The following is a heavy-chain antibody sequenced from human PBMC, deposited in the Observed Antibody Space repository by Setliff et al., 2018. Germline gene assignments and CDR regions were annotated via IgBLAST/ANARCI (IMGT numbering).Heavy chain of an antibody. CDR2: IIPNLGRV. CDR3: TINVHTAGGADF. J-gene: IGHJ4*02. V-gene: IGHV1-69*10. D-gene: IGHD1-26*01. CDR1: GGTFISFG. Sequence: GASVKVSCKASGGTFISFGISWVRQAPGQGLEWMGGIIPNLGRVKYAQRFQDRATITAEESTTTAYMELISLRSDDTAVYYCTINVHTAGGADFWGQGTLVTVSS.